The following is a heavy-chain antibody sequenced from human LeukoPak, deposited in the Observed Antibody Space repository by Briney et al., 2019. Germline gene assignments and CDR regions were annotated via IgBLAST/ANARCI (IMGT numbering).Heavy chain of an antibody. D-gene: IGHD6-19*01. CDR2: IYYSGST. J-gene: IGHJ5*02. CDR1: GGSVSSCSYY. Sequence: EPLSLTCTFSGGSVSSCSYYWSWIRQPPGKGLGWIGYIYYSGSTNSNPSLKSRVTISVDTSKNQFSLKLSSVTAADTAVYYCAGGHSSGWYLNNWFDPWGQGTLVTVSS. CDR3: AGGHSSGWYLNNWFDP. V-gene: IGHV4-61*01.